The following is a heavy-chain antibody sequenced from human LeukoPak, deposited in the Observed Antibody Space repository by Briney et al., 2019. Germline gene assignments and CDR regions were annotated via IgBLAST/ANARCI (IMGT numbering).Heavy chain of an antibody. CDR1: GGSFSGYY. CDR2: ISYSGIT. D-gene: IGHD3-22*01. CDR3: ARVPRKSGYYYTPPLYYMDV. Sequence: PSETLSLTCAVYGGSFSGYYWSWIRQPPGKGLEWIGYISYSGITNYNPSLKSRVTISVDTSKNQFSLKLTSVTAADTAVYYCARVPRKSGYYYTPPLYYMDVWGKGTTVTVSS. J-gene: IGHJ6*03. V-gene: IGHV4-59*12.